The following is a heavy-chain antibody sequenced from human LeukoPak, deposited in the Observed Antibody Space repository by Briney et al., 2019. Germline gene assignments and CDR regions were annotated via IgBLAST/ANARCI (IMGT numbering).Heavy chain of an antibody. Sequence: GGSLRLSCTASGFTFGDYSMNWVRQAPGEGLEWVGVIRRKAYGGTTEYAVSVKDRFTIPRDDSKSIAYLQMNSLKTDDTAVYYCTRGRRATNDYWGQGALVTVSS. CDR3: TRGRRATNDY. V-gene: IGHV3-49*04. CDR1: GFTFGDYS. CDR2: IRRKAYGGTT. J-gene: IGHJ4*02. D-gene: IGHD1-26*01.